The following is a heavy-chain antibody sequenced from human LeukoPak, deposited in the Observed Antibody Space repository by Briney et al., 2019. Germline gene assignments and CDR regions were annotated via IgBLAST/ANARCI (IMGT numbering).Heavy chain of an antibody. Sequence: SETLSLTCTVSGGSISSGDYYWSWIRQPPGKGLEWIGYIYYSGSTYYNPSLKSRVTISVDTSKNQFPLKLSSVTAADTAVYYCASRIAYDAFDIWGQGTMVTVSS. J-gene: IGHJ3*02. V-gene: IGHV4-30-4*01. CDR1: GGSISSGDYY. CDR2: IYYSGST. D-gene: IGHD2/OR15-2a*01. CDR3: ASRIAYDAFDI.